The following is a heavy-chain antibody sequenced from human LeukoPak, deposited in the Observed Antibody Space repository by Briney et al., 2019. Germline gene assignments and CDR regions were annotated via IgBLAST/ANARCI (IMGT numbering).Heavy chain of an antibody. CDR3: ATTSYYYDSPDY. V-gene: IGHV4-59*01. CDR1: GGSISGYY. D-gene: IGHD3-22*01. CDR2: IYYTGST. J-gene: IGHJ4*02. Sequence: ASETLSLTCTVSGGSISGYYWSWIRQSPGKGLESIGYIYYTGSTNYNPSPKSRVTISVDTSKNQFSLKLSSVTAADTAVYYCATTSYYYDSPDYWGQGTLVTVSS.